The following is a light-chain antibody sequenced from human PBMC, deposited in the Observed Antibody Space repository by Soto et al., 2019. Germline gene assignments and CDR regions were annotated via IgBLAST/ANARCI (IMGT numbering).Light chain of an antibody. V-gene: IGLV2-14*01. CDR2: EVS. Sequence: QSALTQPASVSGSPRQSITISCTGTSSDIGSNNYVSWFQQRPGKAPTLIIYEVSNRPSGVSNHFSGSKSGNTASLTISGLLPEDEAEYYCSSYTTTTRLFGGGTKLTVL. CDR1: SSDIGSNNY. CDR3: SSYTTTTRL. J-gene: IGLJ3*02.